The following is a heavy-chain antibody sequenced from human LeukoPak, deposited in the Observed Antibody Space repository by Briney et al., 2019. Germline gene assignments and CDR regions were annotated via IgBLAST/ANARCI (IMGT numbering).Heavy chain of an antibody. D-gene: IGHD3-22*01. V-gene: IGHV3-23*01. CDR1: GFTFSSYA. CDR2: ISGSGGST. CDR3: ARDTLQYDSSGYFDY. Sequence: GGSLRLSCAASGFTFSSYAMSWVRQAPGKGLEWVSAISGSGGSTYYADSVKGRFTISRDNSKNTLYLQMNSLRAEDTAVYYCARDTLQYDSSGYFDYWGQGTLVTVSS. J-gene: IGHJ4*02.